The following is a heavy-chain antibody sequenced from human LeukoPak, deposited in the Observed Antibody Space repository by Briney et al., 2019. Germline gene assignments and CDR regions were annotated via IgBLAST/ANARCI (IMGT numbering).Heavy chain of an antibody. Sequence: PGGSLRLSCAASGFTCSSYSMAWVRQAPGKGLEWVSSISSGSTSIYYADSLKGRFTISRDNAENSLYLQMNSLRVEDTAIYYCARVSSMSTPSYNFDYWGQGTLVTVSS. CDR2: ISSGSTSI. CDR3: ARVSSMSTPSYNFDY. V-gene: IGHV3-21*01. D-gene: IGHD2-15*01. J-gene: IGHJ4*02. CDR1: GFTCSSYS.